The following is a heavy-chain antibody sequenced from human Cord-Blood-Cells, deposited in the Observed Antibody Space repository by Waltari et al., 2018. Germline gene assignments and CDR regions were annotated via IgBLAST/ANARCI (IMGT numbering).Heavy chain of an antibody. D-gene: IGHD3-10*01. CDR2: ISWNSGSI. V-gene: IGHV3-9*01. CDR1: GFTFDDYA. J-gene: IGHJ2*01. CDR3: AKAGNYGSGSYYWYFDL. Sequence: EVQLVESGGGLVQPGRSLRLSCAASGFTFDDYAMHWVRQAPGKGLEWVAGISWNSGSIGYADSVKGRFTISRDNAKNSLYLQMNSLRAEDTALYYCAKAGNYGSGSYYWYFDLWGRGALVTVSS.